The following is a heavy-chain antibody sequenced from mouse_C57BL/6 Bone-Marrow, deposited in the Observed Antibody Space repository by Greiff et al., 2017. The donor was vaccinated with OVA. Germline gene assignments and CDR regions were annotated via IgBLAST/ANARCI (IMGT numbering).Heavy chain of an antibody. J-gene: IGHJ3*01. CDR3: ARLDYTWFAY. CDR2: ISNLAYSI. Sequence: EVKVVESGGGLVQPGGSLKLSCAASGFTFSDYGMAWVRQAPRKGPEWVAFISNLAYSIYYADTVTGRFTISRENAKNTLYLEMSSLRSEDTAMYYCARLDYTWFAYWGQGTLVTVSA. D-gene: IGHD2-12*01. CDR1: GFTFSDYG. V-gene: IGHV5-15*01.